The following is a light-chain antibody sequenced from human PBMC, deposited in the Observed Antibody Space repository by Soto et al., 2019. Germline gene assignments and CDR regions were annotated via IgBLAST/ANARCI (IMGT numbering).Light chain of an antibody. CDR1: QNINNK. CDR2: GAS. Sequence: EIVVTQSPATLSLSPGQRATLSCRTSQNINNKLVWYQQKPGQAPRFLIYGASTRATGIPARFSGSGSGTEFTLTISSLQSEDFAVYSCQHYNNWPLTFGGGTKVEIK. V-gene: IGKV3-15*01. J-gene: IGKJ4*01. CDR3: QHYNNWPLT.